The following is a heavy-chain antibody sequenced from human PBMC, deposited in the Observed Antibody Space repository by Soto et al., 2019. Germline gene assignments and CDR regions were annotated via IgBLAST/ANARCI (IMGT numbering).Heavy chain of an antibody. CDR1: GASINNFAYY. CDR2: VYYNENT. D-gene: IGHD3-10*01. J-gene: IGHJ5*01. CDR3: ARRERYYGSPGWFDP. Sequence: SETLSLTCSVSGASINNFAYYWGWIRQPPGKGLEWIGTVYYNENTYYNPSLKGRVAISVDTAKNQFSLNLRSVTAADTAIYFCARRERYYGSPGWFDPWGKGTLVTVSS. V-gene: IGHV4-39*01.